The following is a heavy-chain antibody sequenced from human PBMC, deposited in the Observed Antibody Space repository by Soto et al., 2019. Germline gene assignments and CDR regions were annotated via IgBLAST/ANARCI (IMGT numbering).Heavy chain of an antibody. J-gene: IGHJ4*02. CDR3: ARSFDILTGYSH. Sequence: ASVKVSCKASGGTFSSYAISWVRQAPGQGLEWMGGIIPIFGTANYAQKFQGRVTITADESTSTAYMELSSLRSEDTAVYYCARSFDILTGYSHWGQGTLVTVSS. V-gene: IGHV1-69*13. D-gene: IGHD3-9*01. CDR1: GGTFSSYA. CDR2: IIPIFGTA.